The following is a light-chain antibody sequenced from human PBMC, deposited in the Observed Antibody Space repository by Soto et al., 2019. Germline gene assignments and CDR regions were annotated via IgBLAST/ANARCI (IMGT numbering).Light chain of an antibody. Sequence: SYELTQPPSVSVSPGQTASITCSGDNLGEKYASWYQQKPGQSPVLVMYQDNKRPSGIPERFSGSNSGNTATLTISGTQAMDEADYYCQAWDSTSVVFGGGTKLTVL. CDR1: NLGEKY. CDR2: QDN. J-gene: IGLJ2*01. V-gene: IGLV3-1*01. CDR3: QAWDSTSVV.